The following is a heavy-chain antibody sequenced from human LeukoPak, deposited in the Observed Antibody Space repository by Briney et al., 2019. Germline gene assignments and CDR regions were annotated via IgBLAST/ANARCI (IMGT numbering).Heavy chain of an antibody. CDR3: AKDWWPVDWLPRGAFDI. J-gene: IGHJ3*02. Sequence: QPGGSLRLSCAASGFTFSSYAMSWVRPAPGKGLEWVSAITGSGGSTYYADSVKGRFTISRDNPKNTLYLQMNSLRAEDTAVYYCAKDWWPVDWLPRGAFDIWGEGTMVTVSS. D-gene: IGHD3-9*01. CDR2: ITGSGGST. CDR1: GFTFSSYA. V-gene: IGHV3-23*01.